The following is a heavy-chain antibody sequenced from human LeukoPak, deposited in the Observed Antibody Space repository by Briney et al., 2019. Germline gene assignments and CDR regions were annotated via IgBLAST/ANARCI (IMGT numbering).Heavy chain of an antibody. Sequence: TGGSLRLSCAASGFTFNSYAMSWVRQAPGKGLEWVSGISGSGGSTYNADSVKGRFTISRDNSQKTLYLQVNSLRAEDTALYYCAKSTTVNYYYGLDVWGQGTTVIVSS. CDR2: ISGSGGST. V-gene: IGHV3-23*01. CDR1: GFTFNSYA. J-gene: IGHJ6*02. CDR3: AKSTTVNYYYGLDV. D-gene: IGHD4-17*01.